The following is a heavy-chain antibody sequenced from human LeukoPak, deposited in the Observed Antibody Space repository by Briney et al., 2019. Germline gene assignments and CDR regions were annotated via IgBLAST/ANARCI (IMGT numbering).Heavy chain of an antibody. CDR3: ARLIGDRTIYDY. Sequence: PGGSLRLSCAASGFTFRTYWVSWVRQAPGKGLEWVASINQGGSETYYVESVKGRFTISRDNAMNSFFLQMHSLRAEDTAVYYCARLIGDRTIYDYWGQGTLVTVSS. V-gene: IGHV3-7*01. D-gene: IGHD6-6*01. CDR2: INQGGSET. J-gene: IGHJ4*02. CDR1: GFTFRTYW.